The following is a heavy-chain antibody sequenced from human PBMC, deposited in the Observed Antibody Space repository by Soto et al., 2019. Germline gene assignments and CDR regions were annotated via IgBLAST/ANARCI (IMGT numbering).Heavy chain of an antibody. D-gene: IGHD1-26*01. V-gene: IGHV1-18*01. Sequence: QVQLVQSGAEVKKPGASVKVSCKASGYTFTSYGISWVRQAPGQGLEWMGWISAYNGNTNYAQKPQGRVTMTTDTSTSTAYVELRSLRSDDTAVYYCARYALVGATVIYYYYGMDVWGQGTTVTVSS. J-gene: IGHJ6*02. CDR2: ISAYNGNT. CDR1: GYTFTSYG. CDR3: ARYALVGATVIYYYYGMDV.